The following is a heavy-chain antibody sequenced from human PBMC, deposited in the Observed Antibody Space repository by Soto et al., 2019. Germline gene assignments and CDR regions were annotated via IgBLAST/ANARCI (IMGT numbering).Heavy chain of an antibody. Sequence: GGSLRLSCAGSGFSFSDYAMSWVRQAPGKGLEWVSVISESGGSTHCADSVRGRFTVSRDNSKNSLSLRMNSLRDEDTAVYFCAKRSPYSSGWYSPIFDYWGQGALVTVSS. CDR2: ISESGGST. D-gene: IGHD6-13*01. V-gene: IGHV3-23*01. J-gene: IGHJ4*02. CDR3: AKRSPYSSGWYSPIFDY. CDR1: GFSFSDYA.